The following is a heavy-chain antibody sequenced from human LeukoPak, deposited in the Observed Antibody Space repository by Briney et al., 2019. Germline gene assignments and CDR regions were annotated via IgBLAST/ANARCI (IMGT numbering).Heavy chain of an antibody. Sequence: KPSETLSLTCAVYGGSFSGYYWSWIRQPPGKGLEWIGEINHSGSANYNPSLKSRVTISVDTSKNQFSLKLSSVTAADTVVYYCARGPGSAFDIWGQGTMVTVSS. J-gene: IGHJ3*02. CDR1: GGSFSGYY. CDR3: ARGPGSAFDI. V-gene: IGHV4-34*01. CDR2: INHSGSA.